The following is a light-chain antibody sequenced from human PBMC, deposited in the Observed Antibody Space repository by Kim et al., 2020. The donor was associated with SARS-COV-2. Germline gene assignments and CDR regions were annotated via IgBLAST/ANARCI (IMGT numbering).Light chain of an antibody. CDR3: HVWDSNTAV. CDR2: RDR. CDR1: SIGATS. J-gene: IGLJ3*02. V-gene: IGLV3-9*01. Sequence: VALGQTARITCGGSSIGATSVHWYQQKPGQAPVLVIYRDRNRPSGIPERFSGSNSGNTATLTISRAQAGDEADYYCHVWDSNTAVFGGGTRLSVL.